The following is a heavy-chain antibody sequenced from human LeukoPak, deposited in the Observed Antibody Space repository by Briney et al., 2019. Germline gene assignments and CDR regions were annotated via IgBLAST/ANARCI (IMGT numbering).Heavy chain of an antibody. CDR3: ARQDDYTLDY. D-gene: IGHD2-2*02. Sequence: PSETLSLTCTVSGGSISSSSYYWGWIRQPPGKGLEWIGSIYYSGSTYYNPSLKSRVTISVDTSKNQFSLKLSSVTAADTAMYYCARQDDYTLDYWGQGTLVTVSS. CDR1: GGSISSSSYY. CDR2: IYYSGST. J-gene: IGHJ4*02. V-gene: IGHV4-39*01.